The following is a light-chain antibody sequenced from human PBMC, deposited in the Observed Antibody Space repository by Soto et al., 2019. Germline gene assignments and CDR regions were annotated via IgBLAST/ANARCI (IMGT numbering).Light chain of an antibody. CDR1: QSVYSNY. V-gene: IGKV3-20*01. Sequence: EIVLTQSPGTLSLSPGERPTLSCRASQSVYSNYLAWYQQKPGQAPRLLIYGASSRATGIPDRFSGSGSGTDFTIAISSLEPEDFAVYYCQQYGSSLMYTFGQGTKLEIK. CDR3: QQYGSSLMYT. J-gene: IGKJ2*01. CDR2: GAS.